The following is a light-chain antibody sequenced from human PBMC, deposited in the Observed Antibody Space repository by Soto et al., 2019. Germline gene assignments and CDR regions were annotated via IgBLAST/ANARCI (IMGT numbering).Light chain of an antibody. CDR3: QQYNSYSSWT. V-gene: IGKV1-9*01. J-gene: IGKJ1*01. Sequence: IQLTQSPSSLSASVGDRVTVTCPASQDIRNYLAWYQQKPGKAPKLLICDASTLYSGVPSRFSGSGSGTEFTLTIISLQTDDFATYYCQQYNSYSSWTFGQGTKVDIK. CDR1: QDIRNY. CDR2: DAS.